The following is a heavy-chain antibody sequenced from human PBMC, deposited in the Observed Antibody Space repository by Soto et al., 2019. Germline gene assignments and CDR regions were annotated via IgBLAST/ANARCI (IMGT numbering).Heavy chain of an antibody. Sequence: ASVKVSCKAPGYTFTSYGISWVRQAPGQGLEWMGWISAYNGNTNYAQKLQGRVTMTTDTSTSTAYMELRSLRSDDTAVYYCARGRWEDSSGYDAFESCGKRTMFTV. CDR2: ISAYNGNT. V-gene: IGHV1-18*04. CDR3: ARGRWEDSSGYDAFES. J-gene: IGHJ3*02. D-gene: IGHD3-22*01. CDR1: GYTFTSYG.